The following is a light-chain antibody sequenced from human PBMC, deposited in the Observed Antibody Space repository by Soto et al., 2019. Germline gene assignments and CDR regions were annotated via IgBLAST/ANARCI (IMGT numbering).Light chain of an antibody. CDR3: QQYNTYTWT. J-gene: IGKJ1*01. V-gene: IGKV1-5*01. CDR2: DAS. CDR1: QTISNW. Sequence: DIQMTQSPSTLSASVGDRVTITCRASQTISNWLAWYQQNPGKAPKLLSYDASTLESGVPSRFRGSGSGTEFTLTISTLQPDDFETYYCQQYNTYTWTFGQGTKVDIK.